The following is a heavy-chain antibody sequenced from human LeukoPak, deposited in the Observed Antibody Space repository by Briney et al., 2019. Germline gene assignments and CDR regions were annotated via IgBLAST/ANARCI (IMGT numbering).Heavy chain of an antibody. V-gene: IGHV4-30-4*08. D-gene: IGHD3-3*01. CDR1: GGSISSGDYY. J-gene: IGHJ3*02. Sequence: PSQTLSLTCTVSGGSISSGDYYWSWIRQPPGKGLEWIGYIYYSGSTYYNPSLKNRVTISVDTSKNQFSLKLSSVTAADTAVYYCARDYDFWSGYYVGRDAFDIWGQGTMVTVSS. CDR3: ARDYDFWSGYYVGRDAFDI. CDR2: IYYSGST.